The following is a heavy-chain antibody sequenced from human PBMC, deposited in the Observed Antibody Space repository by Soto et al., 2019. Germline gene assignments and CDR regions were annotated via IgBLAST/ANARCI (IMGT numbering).Heavy chain of an antibody. Sequence: QVQLVQSGAEVKKPGSSVKVSCKASGDTFSTYTITWMRQAPGQGLEWMGGIIPRSATSNYAQKFQGRVTNTPDESTKPASMELSSLRSEDTAVYYCAREGLVLVPTTVNSDYYYYAMDVWGQGTTVTVSS. CDR1: GDTFSTYT. CDR2: IIPRSATS. CDR3: AREGLVLVPTTVNSDYYYYAMDV. V-gene: IGHV1-69*05. D-gene: IGHD2-2*01. J-gene: IGHJ6*02.